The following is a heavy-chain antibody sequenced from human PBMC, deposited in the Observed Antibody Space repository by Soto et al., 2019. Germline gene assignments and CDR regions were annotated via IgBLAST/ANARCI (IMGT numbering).Heavy chain of an antibody. V-gene: IGHV3-30*18. CDR3: AKQYCSGGSCCIVADIYYYGRDV. CDR2: ISYDGSNK. CDR1: GFTFSSYF. Sequence: GGSLILSCAASGFTFSSYFMHWVRQAPGKGLEWVAVISYDGSNKYYADSVKGRFTISRDNSKNTLYLQMNSLRAEDTAVYYCAKQYCSGGSCCIVADIYYYGRDVWGQGTTVTVSS. J-gene: IGHJ6*02. D-gene: IGHD2-15*01.